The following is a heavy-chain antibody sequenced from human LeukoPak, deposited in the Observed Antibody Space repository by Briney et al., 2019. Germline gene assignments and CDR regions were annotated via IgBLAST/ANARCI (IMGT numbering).Heavy chain of an antibody. J-gene: IGHJ6*03. CDR3: ARVMVSGSSSWYGFYYMDV. CDR1: GFSFSSYN. Sequence: GGFLRLSCEASGFSFSSYNMDWVRQTPGKGLEWVSYISSSGSTIYYADSVKGRFTISRDNAKNSLYLQMNSLRAEDTAVYYCARVMVSGSSSWYGFYYMDVWGKGTTVTVSS. CDR2: ISSSGSTI. D-gene: IGHD6-13*01. V-gene: IGHV3-48*03.